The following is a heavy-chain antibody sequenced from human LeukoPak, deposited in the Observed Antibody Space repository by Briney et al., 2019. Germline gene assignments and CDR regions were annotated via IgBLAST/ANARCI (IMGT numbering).Heavy chain of an antibody. CDR1: GGSVSSGNYY. J-gene: IGHJ4*02. V-gene: IGHV4-61*02. CDR2: IYTSGST. CDR3: TRGGELMNY. D-gene: IGHD1-26*01. Sequence: PSETLSLTCTVSGGSVSSGNYYWSWIRQPAGKGLEWIGRIYTSGSTNYNPSLKSRVTISVDTSKNQFSLRLTSVTAADTAVYYCTRGGELMNYWGQGTLVTVSS.